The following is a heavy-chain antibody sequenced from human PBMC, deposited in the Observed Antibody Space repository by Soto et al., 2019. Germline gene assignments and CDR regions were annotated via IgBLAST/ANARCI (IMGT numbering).Heavy chain of an antibody. CDR3: ARDPRQGVFDY. CDR2: IYYSGST. V-gene: IGHV4-31*03. Sequence: PSETLSLTCTVSGGSISSGGYYWSWIRQHPGKGLEWIGYIYYSGSTYYNPSLKSRVTISVDTSKNQFSLKLSSVTAADTAVYYCARDPRQGVFDYWGQGTLVTVSS. CDR1: GGSISSGGYY. D-gene: IGHD3-16*01. J-gene: IGHJ4*02.